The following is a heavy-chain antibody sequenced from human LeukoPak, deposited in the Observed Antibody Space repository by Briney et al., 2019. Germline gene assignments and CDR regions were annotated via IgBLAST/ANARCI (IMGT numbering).Heavy chain of an antibody. CDR2: ISWDGGSP. CDR3: AKDEIRGRYDFWSGYYLGGAFDI. J-gene: IGHJ3*02. CDR1: GFTFDDYT. D-gene: IGHD3-3*01. Sequence: PGGSLRLSCAASGFTFDDYTMHWVRQAPGKGLEWVSLISWDGGSPYYADSVKGRFTISRDNSKNSLYLQMNSLRTEDTALYYCAKDEIRGRYDFWSGYYLGGAFDIWGQGTMVTVSS. V-gene: IGHV3-43*01.